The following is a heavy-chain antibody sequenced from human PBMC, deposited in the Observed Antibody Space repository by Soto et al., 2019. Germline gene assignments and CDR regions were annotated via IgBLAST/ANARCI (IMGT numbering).Heavy chain of an antibody. CDR1: GFSFSSYW. Sequence: PGGSLRLSCAASGFSFSSYWMSWVRQAAGKGPEWVANIKEDGGEQHYVDSVKGRFTISRDNTENSLFLQMNNLRAEDSAIYYCAITTSTVSYWFDPWGPGTQVTVSS. V-gene: IGHV3-7*03. J-gene: IGHJ5*02. CDR2: IKEDGGEQ. CDR3: AITTSTVSYWFDP. D-gene: IGHD4-4*01.